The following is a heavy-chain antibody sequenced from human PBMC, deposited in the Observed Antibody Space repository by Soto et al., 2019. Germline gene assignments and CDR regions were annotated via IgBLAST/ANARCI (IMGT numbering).Heavy chain of an antibody. CDR3: ARGNSPISIS. J-gene: IGHJ4*02. CDR2: ITSTGSTT. D-gene: IGHD3-3*02. CDR1: GFTFYNYE. V-gene: IGHV3-48*03. Sequence: GGSLRLSCAASGFTFYNYEMNWVRQAPGKGLEWISYITSTGSTTYYADSVKGRFTISRDNAKNSLYLQMNSLRAGDTAVYYCARGNSPISISWGQGTLVTVSS.